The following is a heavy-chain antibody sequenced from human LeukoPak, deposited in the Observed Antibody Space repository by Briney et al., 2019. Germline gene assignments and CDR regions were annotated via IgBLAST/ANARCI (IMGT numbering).Heavy chain of an antibody. Sequence: GRSLRLSRAASGFTFDDYAMHWVRQAPGKGLEWVAGISWDSGILGYADSVKGRFTISRDNAKNPLFLQMDSLRTEDTALYYCAKDMRHYYSSGSRFDSWGQGTLVTVSS. CDR1: GFTFDDYA. D-gene: IGHD3-10*01. V-gene: IGHV3-9*01. J-gene: IGHJ4*02. CDR2: ISWDSGIL. CDR3: AKDMRHYYSSGSRFDS.